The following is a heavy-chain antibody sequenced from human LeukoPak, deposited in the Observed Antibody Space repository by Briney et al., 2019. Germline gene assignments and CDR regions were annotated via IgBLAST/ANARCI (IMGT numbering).Heavy chain of an antibody. V-gene: IGHV3-21*01. D-gene: IGHD6-19*01. J-gene: IGHJ6*03. CDR3: ARDAQWLVPEGYYFYMDV. Sequence: GSLSLSCAGSGFTFSRYNLNWFRQAPGKGLERVSSISSSSSYIFYADSVRGRFTVSRDNAKNSLYLQMNSLRAEDTAVYYCARDAQWLVPEGYYFYMDVWGKGITVTVSS. CDR2: ISSSSSYI. CDR1: GFTFSRYN.